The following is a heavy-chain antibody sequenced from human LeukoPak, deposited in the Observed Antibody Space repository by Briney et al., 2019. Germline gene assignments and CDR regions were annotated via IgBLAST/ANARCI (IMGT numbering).Heavy chain of an antibody. CDR3: TKGGHLDN. D-gene: IGHD3-16*01. V-gene: IGHV3-7*01. CDR1: GFSFTTYW. Sequence: PGGSLRLSCTASGFSFTTYWMSWVRQAPGRGLAWVANINADGSARNFVDSVKGRFTISRDNAKNSLYLQMNSLRADDTAVYYCTKGGHLDNWGQGTLVIVSS. J-gene: IGHJ4*02. CDR2: INADGSAR.